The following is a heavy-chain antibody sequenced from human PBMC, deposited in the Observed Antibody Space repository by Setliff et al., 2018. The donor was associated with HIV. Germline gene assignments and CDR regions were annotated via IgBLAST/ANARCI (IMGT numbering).Heavy chain of an antibody. CDR1: GYSFTNYW. D-gene: IGHD5-18*01. CDR3: ARQPRGYSYGDGVYLDY. CDR2: IDPSDFYI. Sequence: GESLKISCQGSGYSFTNYWINWVRQMPGKGLEWMGRIDPSDFYIKYSPSFQGHVTISADRSITTAYLQWSSLRAPDTATYYCARQPRGYSYGDGVYLDYWGQGTPVTAPQ. V-gene: IGHV5-10-1*01. J-gene: IGHJ4*02.